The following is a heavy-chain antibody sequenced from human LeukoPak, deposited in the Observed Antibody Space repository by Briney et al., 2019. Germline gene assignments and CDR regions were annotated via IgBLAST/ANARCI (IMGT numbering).Heavy chain of an antibody. CDR1: GFTFSSYA. CDR3: AKGLDYYGSGSYDH. CDR2: VGAGGRRT. D-gene: IGHD3-10*01. Sequence: GGSLRLSCAASGFTFSSYAMTWVRQAPGKGLAWVSTVGAGGRRTYYADSVRGRFTISRDNSKNTLYLQMNTLRAEDTAVYYCAKGLDYYGSGSYDHWGQGTPVTVSS. V-gene: IGHV3-23*01. J-gene: IGHJ4*02.